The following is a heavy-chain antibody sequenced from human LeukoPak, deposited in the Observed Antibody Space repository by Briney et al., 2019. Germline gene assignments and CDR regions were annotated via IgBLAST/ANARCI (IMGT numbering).Heavy chain of an antibody. J-gene: IGHJ4*02. V-gene: IGHV1-69*13. CDR2: IIPIFGTA. CDR1: GGTFSSYA. Sequence: SVKVSCKASGGTFSSYAISWVRQAPGQGLEWMGGIIPIFGTANYAQKFQGRVTITADESTSTAYMELSSLRSEDTAVYYCARVGIRTIFGVVFDYWGQGTLVTVSS. D-gene: IGHD3-3*01. CDR3: ARVGIRTIFGVVFDY.